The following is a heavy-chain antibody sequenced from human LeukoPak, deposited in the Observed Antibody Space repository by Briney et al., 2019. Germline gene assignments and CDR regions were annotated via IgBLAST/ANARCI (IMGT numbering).Heavy chain of an antibody. Sequence: GGSLRLSCAPSGFTFSSYAMSWVRQAPGKGLEWGSAISVSGGSTYYANSVKGRSTISRDNSKNTLYLQMHSLRAEDTAVYYCAKVTIFGVVPRSEDGFDPWGQGTLVTVSS. CDR1: GFTFSSYA. CDR3: AKVTIFGVVPRSEDGFDP. J-gene: IGHJ5*02. V-gene: IGHV3-23*01. CDR2: ISVSGGST. D-gene: IGHD3-3*01.